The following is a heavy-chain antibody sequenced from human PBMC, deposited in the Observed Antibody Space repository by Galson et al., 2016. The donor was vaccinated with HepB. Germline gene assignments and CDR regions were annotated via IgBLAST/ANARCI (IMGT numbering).Heavy chain of an antibody. V-gene: IGHV3-72*01. CDR3: VRGRNGFDY. Sequence: SLRLSCAVSGFTFSDYYMDWVRQTPGKGLEWLARSRNKANGYTTEYAASVRGRFTISRDDSNNSLYLQMSSLKTEDTAVYYCVRGRNGFDYWGQGTLVTVSS. D-gene: IGHD2-8*01. CDR2: SRNKANGYTT. CDR1: GFTFSDYY. J-gene: IGHJ4*02.